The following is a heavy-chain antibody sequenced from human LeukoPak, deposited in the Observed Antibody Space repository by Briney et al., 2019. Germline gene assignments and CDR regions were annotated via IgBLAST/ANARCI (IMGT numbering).Heavy chain of an antibody. D-gene: IGHD3-22*01. CDR2: IYTSGST. CDR3: AREDYDSSGYYYFLYV. V-gene: IGHV4-61*02. J-gene: IGHJ4*02. CDR1: GGSISSGSYY. Sequence: PSETLSLTCTVSGGSISSGSYYWSWIRQPAGKGLEWIGRIYTSGSTNYNPSLKSRVTISVDTSKNQFSLKLSSVTAADTAVYYCAREDYDSSGYYYFLYVWGQGTLVTVSS.